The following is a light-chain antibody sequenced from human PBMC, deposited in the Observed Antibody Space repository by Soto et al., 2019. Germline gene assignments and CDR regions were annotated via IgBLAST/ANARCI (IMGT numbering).Light chain of an antibody. J-gene: IGKJ1*01. CDR2: AAS. Sequence: DIQMTQFPSSLSASVGDRVNITCRASQGISTWLAWYQQKPERAPKSLIYAASRLQSGVPPRFSGSGSETDFTLTISSLQPEDFATYYCQQYNRYPRTFGQVTKVEIK. V-gene: IGKV1D-16*01. CDR1: QGISTW. CDR3: QQYNRYPRT.